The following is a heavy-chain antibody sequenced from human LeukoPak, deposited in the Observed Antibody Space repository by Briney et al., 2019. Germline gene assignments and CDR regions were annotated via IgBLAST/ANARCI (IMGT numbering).Heavy chain of an antibody. V-gene: IGHV5-10-1*01. CDR3: ARQYSSSSDVIWFDP. CDR1: GYSFTSYW. CDR2: IDPSDSYT. J-gene: IGHJ5*02. Sequence: PGESLKISCKGSGYSFTSYWISWVRQMPEKGLEWMGRIDPSDSYTNYSPSFQGHVTISADKSISTAYLQWSSLKASDTAMYYCARQYSSSSDVIWFDPWGQGTLVTVSS. D-gene: IGHD6-6*01.